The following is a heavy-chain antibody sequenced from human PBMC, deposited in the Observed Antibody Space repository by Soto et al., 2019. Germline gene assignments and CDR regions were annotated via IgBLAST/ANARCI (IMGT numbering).Heavy chain of an antibody. CDR2: IYYSGST. CDR3: ARQVGDLWSGYSLDYYYYMDV. J-gene: IGHJ6*03. Sequence: SETLSLTCTVSGVSISSSSYYWGWIRQPPGKGLEWIGSIYYSGSTYYNPSLKSRVTISVDTSKNQFSLKLSSVTAADTAVYYCARQVGDLWSGYSLDYYYYMDVWGEGTTVTVSS. D-gene: IGHD3-3*01. CDR1: GVSISSSSYY. V-gene: IGHV4-39*01.